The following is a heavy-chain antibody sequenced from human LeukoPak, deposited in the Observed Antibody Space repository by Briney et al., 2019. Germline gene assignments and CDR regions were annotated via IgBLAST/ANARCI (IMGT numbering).Heavy chain of an antibody. CDR1: GGSISSSSYY. CDR3: AKKDTAMVNDAFDI. D-gene: IGHD5-18*01. Sequence: SETLSLTCTVSGGSISSSSYYWGWIRQPPGKGLEWIGSIYYSGSTYYNPSLKSRLTISVDTSKNQFSLKLSSVTAADTAVYYCAKKDTAMVNDAFDIWGQGTMVTVSS. CDR2: IYYSGST. V-gene: IGHV4-39*07. J-gene: IGHJ3*02.